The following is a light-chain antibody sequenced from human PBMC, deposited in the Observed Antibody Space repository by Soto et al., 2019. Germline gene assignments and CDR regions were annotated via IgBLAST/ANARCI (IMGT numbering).Light chain of an antibody. CDR1: SSDVGGYIY. J-gene: IGLJ1*01. CDR2: EVS. V-gene: IGLV2-14*01. CDR3: SSYTSSSTLYV. Sequence: QSALTQPASVSGSPGQSITISCTGTSSDVGGYIYVSWYQQHPGKAPKLMIYEVSNRPSGVSNRFSGSKSGNTASLTISGLQAEDEADYYCSSYTSSSTLYVFGTGTRSPS.